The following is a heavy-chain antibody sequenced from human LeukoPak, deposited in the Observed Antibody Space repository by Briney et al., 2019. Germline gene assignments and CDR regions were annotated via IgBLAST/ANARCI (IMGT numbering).Heavy chain of an antibody. CDR2: IDPSDSYT. Sequence: PGESLRISCKGSGYSFTSYWISWVRQMPGTGLEWMGRIDPSDSYTNYSPSFEGHVTISADRSTNTAYLQWSSLKASDTAMYYCARQGGATPAYWGEGALVTVSS. V-gene: IGHV5-10-1*01. CDR1: GYSFTSYW. D-gene: IGHD1-26*01. CDR3: ARQGGATPAY. J-gene: IGHJ4*02.